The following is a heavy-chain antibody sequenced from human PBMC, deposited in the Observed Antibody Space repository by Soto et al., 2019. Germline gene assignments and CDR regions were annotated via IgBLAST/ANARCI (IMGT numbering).Heavy chain of an antibody. CDR3: AKDLEGYCSGGSCYEFDY. CDR2: ISGSGGST. D-gene: IGHD2-15*01. CDR1: GFTFSSYA. Sequence: GGSLRLSCAASGFTFSSYAMSWVRQAPGKGLEWVSAISGSGGSTYYADSVKGRFTISRDNSKNTLYLQMNSLRAEDTAVYYCAKDLEGYCSGGSCYEFDYWGQGTLVTVSS. V-gene: IGHV3-23*01. J-gene: IGHJ4*02.